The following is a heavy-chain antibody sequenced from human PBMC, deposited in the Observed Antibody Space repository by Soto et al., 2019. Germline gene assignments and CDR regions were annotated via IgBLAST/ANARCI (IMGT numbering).Heavy chain of an antibody. V-gene: IGHV3-11*01. Sequence: QVQLLESGGGLVKPGGSLRLSCAASGFTFSDYYMTWIRQAPGKGLEWVSYISGSTGNIYYADSVKGRFTISRDNAKDSLYLQMNSLRAEDTAVYYCVRESGSDAFDIWGQGTMVAVSS. CDR3: VRESGSDAFDI. CDR2: ISGSTGNI. J-gene: IGHJ3*02. CDR1: GFTFSDYY.